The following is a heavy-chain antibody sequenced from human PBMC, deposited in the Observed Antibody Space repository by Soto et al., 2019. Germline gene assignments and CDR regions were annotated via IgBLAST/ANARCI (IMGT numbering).Heavy chain of an antibody. Sequence: QLQLQESGPGLVKPSETLSLTCTVSGGSISSSSYYWGWIRQPPGKGLEWIGSIYYSGSTYYNPSLKSRVTISVDTSKNQFSLKLSSVTAADTAVYYCARPTESAIAVAGYDYWGQGTLVTVSS. CDR1: GGSISSSSYY. J-gene: IGHJ4*02. D-gene: IGHD6-19*01. CDR2: IYYSGST. V-gene: IGHV4-39*01. CDR3: ARPTESAIAVAGYDY.